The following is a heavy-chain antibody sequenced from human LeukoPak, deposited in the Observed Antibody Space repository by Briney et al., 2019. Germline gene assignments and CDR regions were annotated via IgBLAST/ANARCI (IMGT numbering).Heavy chain of an antibody. CDR3: ARVSSRLLELPGPLDY. D-gene: IGHD1-7*01. CDR1: GGTFSSYA. V-gene: IGHV1-69*13. Sequence: SVKVSCKASGGTFSSYAISWVRQAPGQGLEWMGGIIPIFGTANYAQKFQGRVTITADESTSTAYMELSSLRSEDTAVYYCARVSSRLLELPGPLDYWGQGTLVTVSS. CDR2: IIPIFGTA. J-gene: IGHJ4*02.